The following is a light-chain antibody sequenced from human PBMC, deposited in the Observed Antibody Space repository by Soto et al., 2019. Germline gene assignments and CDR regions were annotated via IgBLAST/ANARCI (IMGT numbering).Light chain of an antibody. CDR3: QQYHIWLT. CDR1: QSVKSN. Sequence: VVLTQSPATLSVSPGERGTLSCRASQSVKSNLAWYQQKPGQAPRLLIYDASNRATGIPARFSGSGSGTEFTLTISSLQSEDFAIYYCQQYHIWLTFGGGTKVDIK. CDR2: DAS. J-gene: IGKJ4*01. V-gene: IGKV3-15*01.